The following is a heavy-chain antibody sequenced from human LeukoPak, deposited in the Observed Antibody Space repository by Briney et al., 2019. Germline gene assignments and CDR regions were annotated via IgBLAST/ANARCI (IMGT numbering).Heavy chain of an antibody. CDR2: IIPIFGTA. J-gene: IGHJ4*02. D-gene: IGHD2-2*01. CDR1: GYTFTSYG. V-gene: IGHV1-69*13. Sequence: GASVKVSCKASGYTFTSYGISWVRQAPGQGLEWMEGIIPIFGTANYAQKFQGRVTITADESTSTAYMELSSLRSEDTAVYYCAREVNRVLVPAATEGVFGYWGQGTLVTVSS. CDR3: AREVNRVLVPAATEGVFGY.